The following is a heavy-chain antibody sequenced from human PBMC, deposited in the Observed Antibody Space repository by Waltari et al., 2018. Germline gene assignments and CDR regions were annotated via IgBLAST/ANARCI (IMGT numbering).Heavy chain of an antibody. CDR3: ARTEQQLVPGYYYYYMDV. V-gene: IGHV1-69*04. CDR1: GGTFSSYA. J-gene: IGHJ6*03. Sequence: QVQLVQSGAEVKKPGSSVKVSCKASGGTFSSYAISWVRQAPGQGLEWMGGVIPILCIATDAPKFQGRVTITADESTSTAYMELSSLRSEDTAVYYCARTEQQLVPGYYYYYMDVWGKGTTVTVSS. D-gene: IGHD6-13*01. CDR2: VIPILCIA.